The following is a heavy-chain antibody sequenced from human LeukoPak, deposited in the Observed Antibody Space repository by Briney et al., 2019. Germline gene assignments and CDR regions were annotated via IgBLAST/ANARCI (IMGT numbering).Heavy chain of an antibody. Sequence: GGSLRLSCAASGFTFSSNAMHWVRQAPGKGPEWVAFISYDGNSEFYADSVKGRFTISRDNSKNTLFLQMNSLRVEDTAVYYCERENAARDTSAFDYWGQGTLVTVSS. CDR1: GFTFSSNA. CDR3: ERENAARDTSAFDY. V-gene: IGHV3-30*01. D-gene: IGHD5-18*01. J-gene: IGHJ4*02. CDR2: ISYDGNSE.